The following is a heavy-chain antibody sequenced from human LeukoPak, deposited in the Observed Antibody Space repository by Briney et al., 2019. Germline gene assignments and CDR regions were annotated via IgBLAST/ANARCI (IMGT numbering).Heavy chain of an antibody. J-gene: IGHJ4*02. Sequence: GESLKISCKGSGYSFTSYWIGWVRQMPGRGLEWMGVVYPGDSEARYNPSVQGQVTISVDNSINTAYLQWGTLKASDTAIYYCVKNSIFGVAFDSWGLGTPVIVSS. CDR1: GYSFTSYW. V-gene: IGHV5-51*01. CDR3: VKNSIFGVAFDS. D-gene: IGHD3-3*02. CDR2: VYPGDSEA.